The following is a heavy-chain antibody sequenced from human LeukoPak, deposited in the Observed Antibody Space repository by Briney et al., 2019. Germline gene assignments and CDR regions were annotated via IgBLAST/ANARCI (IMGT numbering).Heavy chain of an antibody. CDR1: GFTSSSYG. Sequence: GRSLRLSCAASGFTSSSYGMHWVRQAPGKGLEWVAVIWYDGSNKYYADSVKGRFTISRDNSKNTLYLQMNSLRAEDTAVYYCARLNEPAAPIPYYYHYGMDVWGQGTTVTVSS. V-gene: IGHV3-33*01. CDR2: IWYDGSNK. D-gene: IGHD2-2*01. CDR3: ARLNEPAAPIPYYYHYGMDV. J-gene: IGHJ6*02.